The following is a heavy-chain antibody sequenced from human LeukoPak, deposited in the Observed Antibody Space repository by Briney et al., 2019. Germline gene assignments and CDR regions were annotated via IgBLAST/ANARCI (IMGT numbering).Heavy chain of an antibody. Sequence: QPGRSLRLSCAASGFTFSSYGMHWVRQPPGKGLEWVAVISYDGSNTYYADSVKGRFTISRDNSKIMLYLQMNSLRAEDTAVYYCAKPYYYGSRSYMDYWGQGTLVTVSS. V-gene: IGHV3-30*18. D-gene: IGHD3-10*01. CDR1: GFTFSSYG. J-gene: IGHJ4*02. CDR3: AKPYYYGSRSYMDY. CDR2: ISYDGSNT.